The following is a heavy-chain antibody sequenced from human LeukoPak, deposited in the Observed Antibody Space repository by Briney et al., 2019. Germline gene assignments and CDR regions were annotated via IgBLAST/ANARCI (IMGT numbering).Heavy chain of an antibody. CDR2: INHSGST. Sequence: PSETLSLTCAVYGGSFSGYYWSWIRQPPGKGLEWIGEINHSGSTNYNPSLKSRVTISVDTSKNQFSLKLSSVTAADTAVYCCARRAGAGHFDYWGQGTLVTVSS. V-gene: IGHV4-34*01. CDR1: GGSFSGYY. D-gene: IGHD6-13*01. CDR3: ARRAGAGHFDY. J-gene: IGHJ4*02.